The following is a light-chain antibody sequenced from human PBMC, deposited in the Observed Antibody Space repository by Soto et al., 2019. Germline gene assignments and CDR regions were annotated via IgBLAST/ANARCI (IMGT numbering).Light chain of an antibody. Sequence: QSALTQPASVSGSPGQSITISCTGTSSDVGGHNYVSWYRHHPGKAPKLMIYEVSNRPSGVSNRFSGSKSGNTASLTISGLQAEDEADYHCSSFSSTTTLYAFGTGTKVTVL. J-gene: IGLJ1*01. CDR1: SSDVGGHNY. CDR3: SSFSSTTTLYA. V-gene: IGLV2-14*01. CDR2: EVS.